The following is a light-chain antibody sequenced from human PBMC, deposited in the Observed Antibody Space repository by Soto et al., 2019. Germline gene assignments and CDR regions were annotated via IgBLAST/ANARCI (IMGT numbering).Light chain of an antibody. CDR2: GAS. V-gene: IGKV3-15*01. CDR1: QSVSSN. J-gene: IGKJ5*01. Sequence: EIVMTQSPATLSVSPGERATLSCRAGQSVSSNLAWYQQKPGQAPRLLIYGASTRATGIPARFSGSGSGTEFTLTISSLQSEDFAVYYCQQYNNWPTITFGQGTRLEIX. CDR3: QQYNNWPTIT.